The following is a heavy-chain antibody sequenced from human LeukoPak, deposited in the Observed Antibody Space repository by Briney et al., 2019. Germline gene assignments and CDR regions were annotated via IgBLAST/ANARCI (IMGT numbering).Heavy chain of an antibody. CDR3: ATKGYYYMDV. CDR2: INHSGGT. V-gene: IGHV4-34*01. J-gene: IGHJ6*03. Sequence: SETLSLTCAVQGDFFSGYHWSWIRQPPGKGLEWIGEINHSGGTNYNPSLKSRVTISVDTSKNQFSLKLSSVTAPDTAVYYCATKGYYYMDVWGKGTTVTVSS. CDR1: GDFFSGYH.